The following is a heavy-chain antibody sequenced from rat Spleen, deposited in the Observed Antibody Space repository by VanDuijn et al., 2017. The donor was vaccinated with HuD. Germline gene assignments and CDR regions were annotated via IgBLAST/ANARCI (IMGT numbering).Heavy chain of an antibody. J-gene: IGHJ1*01. Sequence: EVQLVESGGGLVQPGRSLKLSCAASGFTFSNYGMAWVRQAPTKGLEWVASISPSGGSTYYPDSVKGRFTISRDNAKSTLYLQMDSLRSEDTATYYCATDNIGTTTRYWYFDFWGPGTMVTVSS. CDR1: GFTFSNYG. CDR2: ISPSGGST. D-gene: IGHD1-5*01. V-gene: IGHV5-19*01. CDR3: ATDNIGTTTRYWYFDF.